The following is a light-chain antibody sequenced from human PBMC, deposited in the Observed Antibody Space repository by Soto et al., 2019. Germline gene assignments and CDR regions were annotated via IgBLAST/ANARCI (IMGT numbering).Light chain of an antibody. CDR1: QSVSRS. CDR2: GAS. J-gene: IGKJ1*01. CDR3: QQSDMWPRT. V-gene: IGKV3-15*01. Sequence: EVVMTQTPVTLSLSPGDTVTLSCRASQSVSRSLAWYQQTPGQAPRILVYGASTRATGIPDRFSGSGSGTEFTLTISSLQSEDSAIYFCQQSDMWPRTFGQGTKV.